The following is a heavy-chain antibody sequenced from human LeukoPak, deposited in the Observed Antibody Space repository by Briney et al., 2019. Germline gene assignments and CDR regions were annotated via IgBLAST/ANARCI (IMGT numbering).Heavy chain of an antibody. CDR3: AKVLGSSSWYSLGS. Sequence: TGGSLRLSCAASEFTFDDYAMHWVRQAPGKGLEWVSLISGGGSSTSYADSVKGRFTISRDNNKGSLYLQMNSLTTEDTALYYCAKVLGSSSWYSLGSWGQGTLVTVSS. D-gene: IGHD6-13*01. J-gene: IGHJ5*02. CDR1: EFTFDDYA. V-gene: IGHV3-43*02. CDR2: ISGGGSST.